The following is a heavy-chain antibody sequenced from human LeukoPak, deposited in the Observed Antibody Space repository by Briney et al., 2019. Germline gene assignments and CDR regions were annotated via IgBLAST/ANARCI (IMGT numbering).Heavy chain of an antibody. V-gene: IGHV3-74*01. CDR1: GFTFSSYW. CDR2: INSDGSST. D-gene: IGHD5-12*01. J-gene: IGHJ4*02. CDR3: ARVGQAGYVGYPLDY. Sequence: QPGGSLRLSCAASGFTFSSYWMHWVRQAPGKGLMWVSRINSDGSSTSYADSVKGQFTISRDNAKNTLYLQMNSLRAEDTAVFYCARVGQAGYVGYPLDYRGQGTLVTVSS.